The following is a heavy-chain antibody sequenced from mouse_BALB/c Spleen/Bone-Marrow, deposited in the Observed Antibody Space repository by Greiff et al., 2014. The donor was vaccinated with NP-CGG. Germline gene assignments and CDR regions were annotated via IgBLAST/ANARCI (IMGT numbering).Heavy chain of an antibody. CDR1: GYSFTSYW. V-gene: IGHV1-5*01. Sequence: EVQLQQSGTVLARPGASVKMSCKASGYSFTSYWMHWVKQRPGQGLEWIGAIYPGNSDTSHNQKFKGKSKLTAVTSASTAYMALSSLTNEDSAVYYCTRFLYCCGSSEGDYAMDYWGQGTSVTVSS. CDR3: TRFLYCCGSSEGDYAMDY. D-gene: IGHD1-1*01. CDR2: IYPGNSDT. J-gene: IGHJ4*01.